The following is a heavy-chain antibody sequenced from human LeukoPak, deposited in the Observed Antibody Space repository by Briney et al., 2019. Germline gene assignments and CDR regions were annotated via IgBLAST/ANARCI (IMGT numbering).Heavy chain of an antibody. Sequence: GGSLRLSCAASGFTFRNYMMHWVRQAPGKGLDWVAVILEDGTIQHYADSVKGRFTISRDNSRNTVFLQMNSLRAEDTAVYYCAREYKQWLEYNWFDPWGQGTLVTVSS. CDR1: GFTFRNYM. CDR3: AREYKQWLEYNWFDP. V-gene: IGHV3-30*04. J-gene: IGHJ5*02. D-gene: IGHD6-19*01. CDR2: ILEDGTIQ.